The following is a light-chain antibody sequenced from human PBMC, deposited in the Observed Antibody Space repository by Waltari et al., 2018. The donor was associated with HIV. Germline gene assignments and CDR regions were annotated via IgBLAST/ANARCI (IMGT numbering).Light chain of an antibody. J-gene: IGKJ1*01. CDR1: QSVSSN. V-gene: IGKV3-15*01. CDR2: GAS. Sequence: EVVMTQSPATLSVSPGEGATLSCRASQSVSSNLAWYQQKPGQVPRLLIYGASTRATGIPARFSGSGSGTEFTLTISSLQSEEFAVYYCQQYNNWPRTFGQGTKVEIK. CDR3: QQYNNWPRT.